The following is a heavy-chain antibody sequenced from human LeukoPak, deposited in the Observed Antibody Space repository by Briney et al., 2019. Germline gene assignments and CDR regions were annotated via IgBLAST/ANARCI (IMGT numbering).Heavy chain of an antibody. V-gene: IGHV3-21*01. D-gene: IGHD5-24*01. CDR2: ISGSSSYM. CDR3: ARGKGGSSWIDP. J-gene: IGHJ5*02. CDR1: GFTFNSFN. Sequence: PGGSPRLSCAASGFTFNSFNMNWIRQAPGKGLELVSAISGSSSYMYYADSVKGRFTISRDNAKNSLYLQMNSLTVEDTAVYYCARGKGGSSWIDPWGQGTLVTASS.